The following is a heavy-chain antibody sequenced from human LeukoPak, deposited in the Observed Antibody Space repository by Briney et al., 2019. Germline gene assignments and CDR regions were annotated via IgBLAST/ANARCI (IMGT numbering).Heavy chain of an antibody. Sequence: PSETLSLTCAVYGGSFSGYYWSWIRQPPGKGLEWIGEINHSGSTNYNPSLKSRVTISVDTSKNQFSLKLNSVTAADTAVYYCARVVGITETPFDYWGQGTLVTVSS. J-gene: IGHJ4*02. D-gene: IGHD3-10*01. CDR1: GGSFSGYY. CDR3: ARVVGITETPFDY. V-gene: IGHV4-34*01. CDR2: INHSGST.